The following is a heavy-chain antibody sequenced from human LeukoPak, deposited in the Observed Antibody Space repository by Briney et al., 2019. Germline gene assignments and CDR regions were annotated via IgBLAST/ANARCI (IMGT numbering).Heavy chain of an antibody. J-gene: IGHJ5*02. D-gene: IGHD1-26*01. CDR2: IIPIFGTA. CDR3: ARDVESLKWELPGWFDP. Sequence: SVTLSCKASGGTFSSYAISWVRQAPGQGLEWMGGIIPIFGTANYAQKFQGRVTITADESTSTAYMELSSLRSEDTAVDYCARDVESLKWELPGWFDPWGQGTLVTVSS. CDR1: GGTFSSYA. V-gene: IGHV1-69*13.